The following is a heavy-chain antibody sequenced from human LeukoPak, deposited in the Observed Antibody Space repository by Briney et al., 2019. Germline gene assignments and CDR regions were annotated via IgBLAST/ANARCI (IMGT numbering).Heavy chain of an antibody. V-gene: IGHV4-59*02. CDR3: CAGFEGCEYDN. CDR1: GAAVGMDY. Sequence: PSETLSPACTLSGAAVGMDYWSWVRQTPGKGLEWIGYIYHSGSTRYNPSLKSRVIISVETSKSQFFLRLTSVTAADTAVYYCCAGFEGCEYDNWGQGSLVTVSS. CDR2: IYHSGST. J-gene: IGHJ4*02. D-gene: IGHD2/OR15-2a*01.